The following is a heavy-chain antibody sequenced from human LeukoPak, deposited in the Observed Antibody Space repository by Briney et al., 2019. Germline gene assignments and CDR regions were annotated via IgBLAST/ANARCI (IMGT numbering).Heavy chain of an antibody. V-gene: IGHV3-23*01. D-gene: IGHD6-13*01. J-gene: IGHJ4*02. CDR2: ISGSGDNT. CDR1: GFAFSSYA. Sequence: GGSLRLSCGASGFAFSSYAMSWVRQPPGKGLEWVSAISGSGDNTYYADSVRGRFTISRDNSKNRLYLQMNSLRVEDTAVYYCTKDHSSSWYSDQWGQGTLVTVSS. CDR3: TKDHSSSWYSDQ.